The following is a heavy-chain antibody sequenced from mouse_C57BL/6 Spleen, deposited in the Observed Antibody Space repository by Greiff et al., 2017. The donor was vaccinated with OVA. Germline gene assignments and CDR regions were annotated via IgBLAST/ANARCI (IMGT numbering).Heavy chain of an antibody. D-gene: IGHD2-1*01. J-gene: IGHJ1*03. CDR3: ARSGNYGYFDV. V-gene: IGHV1-72*01. CDR2: IDPNSGGT. CDR1: GYTFTSYW. Sequence: QVQLQQPGAELVKPGASVKLSCKASGYTFTSYWMHWVKQRPGRGLAWIGRIDPNSGGTKYNEKFKSTATLTVDKPSRTASLTLSSLTSEDSAVDSCARSGNYGYFDVWGTGTTVTVAS.